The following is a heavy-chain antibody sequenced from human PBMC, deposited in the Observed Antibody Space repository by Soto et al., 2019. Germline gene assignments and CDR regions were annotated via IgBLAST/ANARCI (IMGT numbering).Heavy chain of an antibody. CDR3: ARDLSYCGGDCYNGRVD. D-gene: IGHD2-21*02. Sequence: QVQLQESGPGLVKPSQTLSLTCTVSGGSISSGDYYWSWIRQPPGKGLEWIGYIYYSGSTYYNSSLKIRVTITVDTSKKQFSLKLSSVTAADTAVYYCARDLSYCGGDCYNGRVDWGQGTLVTVSS. CDR1: GGSISSGDYY. J-gene: IGHJ4*02. V-gene: IGHV4-30-4*01. CDR2: IYYSGST.